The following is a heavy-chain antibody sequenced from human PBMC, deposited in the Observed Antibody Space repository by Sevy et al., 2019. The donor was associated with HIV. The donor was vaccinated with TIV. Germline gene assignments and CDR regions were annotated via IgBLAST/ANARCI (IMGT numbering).Heavy chain of an antibody. CDR3: ARGSRITMISYYYYMDV. J-gene: IGHJ6*03. CDR1: GFTFSSYW. D-gene: IGHD3-22*01. Sequence: GGSLRLSCAASGFTFSSYWMSWVRQAPGKGLEWVANIKQDGSEKYYVDSVKGRFTISRDNAKNSLYLQMNSLRAEDTAVYYCARGSRITMISYYYYMDVWGKGTTVTVSS. V-gene: IGHV3-7*01. CDR2: IKQDGSEK.